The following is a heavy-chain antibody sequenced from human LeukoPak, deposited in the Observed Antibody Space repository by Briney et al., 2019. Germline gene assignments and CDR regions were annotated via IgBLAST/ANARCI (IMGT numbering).Heavy chain of an antibody. D-gene: IGHD6-19*01. CDR3: ARGAYRVSIDSSGWNDFDS. J-gene: IGHJ4*02. CDR1: GYTFTSYG. CDR2: IYPKSGDT. V-gene: IGHV1-2*02. Sequence: GASVKVSCKASGYTFTSYGVSWVRQAPGQGLEWMGWIYPKSGDTNYAQKFQGRVTMTRDTSISTAYMELSRLRSDDTAVYYCARGAYRVSIDSSGWNDFDSWGQGTLVTISS.